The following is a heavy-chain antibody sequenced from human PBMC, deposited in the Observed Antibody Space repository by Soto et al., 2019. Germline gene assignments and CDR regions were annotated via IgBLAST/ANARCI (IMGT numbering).Heavy chain of an antibody. D-gene: IGHD1-1*01. V-gene: IGHV1-18*01. J-gene: IGHJ4*02. CDR1: GYTFTSYG. CDR2: ISAHNGNT. Sequence: QVHLVQSGAEVKKPGASVKVSCKASGYTFTSYGITWVRQAPGQGLEWMGWISAHNGNTDYAQKLQGRVIVTRDTSTSTAYMELTSPTSDDTAVYYCARGRYGDYWGQGALVTVSS. CDR3: ARGRYGDY.